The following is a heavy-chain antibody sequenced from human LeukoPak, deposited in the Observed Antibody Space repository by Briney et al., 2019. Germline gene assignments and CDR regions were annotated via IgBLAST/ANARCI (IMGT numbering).Heavy chain of an antibody. J-gene: IGHJ4*02. D-gene: IGHD5-24*01. Sequence: GESLKISCKGSGYSFTSYWIGWVRQMLGKGLEWMGIIYPGNSDTRYSPSFQGQVTISADKSISTAYLQWSSLKASDTAMYYCARGSGSDGYKTGYFDYWGQGTLVTVSS. CDR1: GYSFTSYW. V-gene: IGHV5-51*01. CDR2: IYPGNSDT. CDR3: ARGSGSDGYKTGYFDY.